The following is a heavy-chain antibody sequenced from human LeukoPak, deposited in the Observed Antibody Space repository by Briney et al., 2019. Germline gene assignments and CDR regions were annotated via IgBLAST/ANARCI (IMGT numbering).Heavy chain of an antibody. CDR2: ISYSGST. CDR3: ARVTGSYYFYYYMDV. CDR1: GGSIRSTSYY. Sequence: SETLSLTCTVSGGSIRSTSYYWGWIRQPPGKGLEWIGSISYSGSTYYNPSLKSRITISVGTSKNKFSLKQTSVTAADTAIYYCARVTGSYYFYYYMDVWGKGTTVTVSS. V-gene: IGHV4-39*07. J-gene: IGHJ6*03. D-gene: IGHD3-10*01.